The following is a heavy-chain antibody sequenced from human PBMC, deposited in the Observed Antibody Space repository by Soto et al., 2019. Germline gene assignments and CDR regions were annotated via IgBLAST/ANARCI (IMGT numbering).Heavy chain of an antibody. V-gene: IGHV4-30-4*01. J-gene: IGHJ6*02. D-gene: IGHD4-17*01. Sequence: SETLSLTCTVSGGSISSGDYYWSWIRQPPGKGLEWIGYIYDSGSTYYNPSLKSRVTISVDTSKNQFSLKLSSVTAADTAVYYCARERGRGYGDYDYYYGMDVWGQGTTVTVS. CDR2: IYDSGST. CDR3: ARERGRGYGDYDYYYGMDV. CDR1: GGSISSGDYY.